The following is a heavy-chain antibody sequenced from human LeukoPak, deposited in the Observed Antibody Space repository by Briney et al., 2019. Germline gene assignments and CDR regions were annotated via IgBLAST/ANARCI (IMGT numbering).Heavy chain of an antibody. D-gene: IGHD5-18*01. V-gene: IGHV4-59*12. Sequence: SETLSLTCTVSGASINSNYWSWIRQPPGKGLEWIGNIYHSGSTYYNPSLKSRVTISVDTSKNQFSLKLSSVTAADTAVYYCARDSDHTAMVFRSFDYWGQGTLVTVSS. CDR3: ARDSDHTAMVFRSFDY. J-gene: IGHJ4*02. CDR1: GASINSNY. CDR2: IYHSGST.